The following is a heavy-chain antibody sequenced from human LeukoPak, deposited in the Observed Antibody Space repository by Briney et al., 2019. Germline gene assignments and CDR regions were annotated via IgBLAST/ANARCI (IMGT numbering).Heavy chain of an antibody. V-gene: IGHV3-74*01. Sequence: PGGSLRLSCAASGFTFSSYWMHWVRQAPGKGLVWVSRINSDGSSTSYADSVKGRFTISRDNAKNTLYLQMNSLRAEDTAVYYCAPLFRELRRLDYWGQGTLVTVSS. CDR2: INSDGSST. CDR3: APLFRELRRLDY. D-gene: IGHD3-10*02. J-gene: IGHJ4*02. CDR1: GFTFSSYW.